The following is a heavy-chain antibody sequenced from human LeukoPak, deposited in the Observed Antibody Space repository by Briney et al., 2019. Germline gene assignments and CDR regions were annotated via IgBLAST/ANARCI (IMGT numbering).Heavy chain of an antibody. V-gene: IGHV4-4*07. J-gene: IGHJ3*02. Sequence: SETLSLTCTVSGGSISSYYWSWIRQPAGKGLEWIGRIYTSGSTNYNPSLKSRVTMSVDTSKNQFSLKLSFVTAADTAVYYCARVGAHHYYDSTDDAFDIWGQGTMVTVSS. CDR2: IYTSGST. CDR3: ARVGAHHYYDSTDDAFDI. CDR1: GGSISSYY. D-gene: IGHD3-22*01.